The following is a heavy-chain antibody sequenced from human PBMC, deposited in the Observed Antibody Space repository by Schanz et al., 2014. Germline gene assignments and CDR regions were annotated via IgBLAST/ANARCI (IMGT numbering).Heavy chain of an antibody. D-gene: IGHD2-8*01. CDR3: TTDNGHFAFDF. CDR2: IRSSSTPI. Sequence: EVQLVESGGGLVQPGGSLRLSCAASGFTFSSYSMNWVRQAPGKGLEWVSYIRSSSTPIYYADSVKGRFTISRDNAKNSLYLQMNSLETEDTAVYYCTTDNGHFAFDFWGQGTMVTVSS. CDR1: GFTFSSYS. V-gene: IGHV3-48*01. J-gene: IGHJ3*01.